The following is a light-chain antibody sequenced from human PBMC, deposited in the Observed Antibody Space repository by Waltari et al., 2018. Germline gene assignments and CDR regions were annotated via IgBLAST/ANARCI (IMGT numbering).Light chain of an antibody. V-gene: IGLV1-47*01. Sequence: QSVLTQPPSASGAPGQEVSISCSGGSTTITNYLFWYQQFPGPAPKSIVFKDYERPSGVPDRVSASKSGTSASLAISGLRSDDEADYYCATWDDSLNGWVFGGGTKLTVL. CDR1: STTITNY. J-gene: IGLJ3*02. CDR3: ATWDDSLNGWV. CDR2: KDY.